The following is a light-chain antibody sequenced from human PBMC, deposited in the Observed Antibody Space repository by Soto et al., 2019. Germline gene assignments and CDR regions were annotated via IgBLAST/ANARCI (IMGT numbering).Light chain of an antibody. CDR2: DVS. J-gene: IGLJ1*01. CDR3: SSYTSSSTSYV. Sequence: QSVLTQPASVSGSPGQSITISCTGTSSDVGGYNHVSWYQQHPGKAPKLMIYDVSNRPSGVSNRFSGSKSGNTASLTISGLQAEDEADYYCSSYTSSSTSYVFGTGTKLTVL. V-gene: IGLV2-14*01. CDR1: SSDVGGYNH.